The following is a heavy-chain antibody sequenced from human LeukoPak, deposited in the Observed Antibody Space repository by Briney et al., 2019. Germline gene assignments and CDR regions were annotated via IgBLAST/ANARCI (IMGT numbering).Heavy chain of an antibody. D-gene: IGHD2-8*02. V-gene: IGHV4-34*01. CDR2: INHSGST. CDR3: ARVPDGGNDAFDI. CDR1: GGSFSVYY. Sequence: PSETLSLTCAVYGGSFSVYYWSWIRQPPGKGLEWIGEINHSGSTNYNPSLKSRVTISVDTSKNQFSLKLSSVTAADTAVYYCARVPDGGNDAFDIWGQGTMVTVSS. J-gene: IGHJ3*02.